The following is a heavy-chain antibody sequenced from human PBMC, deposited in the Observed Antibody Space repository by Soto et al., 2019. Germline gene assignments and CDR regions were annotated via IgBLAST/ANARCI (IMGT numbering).Heavy chain of an antibody. CDR3: ARFIGRYCSSTSCHNRNWFDP. D-gene: IGHD2-2*01. CDR1: GGSISSSSYY. CDR2: IYYSGST. V-gene: IGHV4-39*01. Sequence: SETLSLTCTVSGGSISSSSYYWGWIRQPPGKGLEWIGSIYYSGSTYYNPSLKSRVTISVDTSKNQFSLKLSSVTAADTAVYYCARFIGRYCSSTSCHNRNWFDPWGQGTLVTVSS. J-gene: IGHJ5*02.